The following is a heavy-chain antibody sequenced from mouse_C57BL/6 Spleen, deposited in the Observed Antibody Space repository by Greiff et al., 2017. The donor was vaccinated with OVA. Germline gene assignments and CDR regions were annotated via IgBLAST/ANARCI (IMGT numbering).Heavy chain of an antibody. Sequence: EVKLLESGGGLVQPGGSLKLSCEASGIDFSRYWMSWVRRAPGKGLEWIGEINPDSSTINYAPSLKDKFIISRDNAKNTLYLQMSKVRSEDTALYYCARRYYAPSEEWGQGTLVTVSA. CDR3: ARRYYAPSEE. CDR1: GIDFSRYW. CDR2: INPDSSTI. J-gene: IGHJ3*02. D-gene: IGHD1-1*01. V-gene: IGHV4-1*01.